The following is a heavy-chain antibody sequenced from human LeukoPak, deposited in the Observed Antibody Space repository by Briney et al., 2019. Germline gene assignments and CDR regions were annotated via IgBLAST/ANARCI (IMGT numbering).Heavy chain of an antibody. CDR2: INPNSGGT. CDR3: ARDDASVWVPPFYYFDY. D-gene: IGHD1-26*01. Sequence: ASVKVSCKASGYTFTGYYMHWVRQAPGQGLEWMGWINPNSGGTNYAQKFQGWFTMTRDTSISTAYMELSRLRSDDTAVYYCARDDASVWVPPFYYFDYWGQGTLVTVSS. CDR1: GYTFTGYY. J-gene: IGHJ4*02. V-gene: IGHV1-2*04.